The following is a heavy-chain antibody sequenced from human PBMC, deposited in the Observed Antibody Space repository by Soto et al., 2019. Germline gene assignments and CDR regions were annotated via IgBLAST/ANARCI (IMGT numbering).Heavy chain of an antibody. D-gene: IGHD6-13*01. CDR2: IYTSGST. CDR3: ARDFFGQIAAAGIYWFDP. J-gene: IGHJ5*02. CDR1: GGSISSYY. V-gene: IGHV4-4*07. Sequence: QVQLQESGPGLVKPSETLSLTCTVSGGSISSYYWRWIRQPAGKGLEWIGRIYTSGSTNYNPSLKSRVTMSVDTSKNQFSLKLSSVTAADTAVYYCARDFFGQIAAAGIYWFDPWGQGTLVTVSS.